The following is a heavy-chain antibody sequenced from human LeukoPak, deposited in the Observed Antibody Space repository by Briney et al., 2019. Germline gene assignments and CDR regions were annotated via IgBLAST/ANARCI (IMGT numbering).Heavy chain of an antibody. CDR2: ISSSSSYI. D-gene: IGHD2-8*01. CDR1: GFTFSSYS. J-gene: IGHJ6*02. CDR3: ARIMNYYYGMDV. V-gene: IGHV3-21*01. Sequence: GGSLRLSCGASGFTFSSYSMNWVRQAPGKGLEWVSFISSSSSYIYYADSVKGRFTISRDNAKNSLYLQMNSLRAEDTAVYYCARIMNYYYGMDVWGQGTTVTVSS.